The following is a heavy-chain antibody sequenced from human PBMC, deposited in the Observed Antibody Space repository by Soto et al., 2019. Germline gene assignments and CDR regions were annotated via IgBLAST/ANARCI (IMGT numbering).Heavy chain of an antibody. D-gene: IGHD3-3*01. J-gene: IGHJ4*02. CDR2: ISHDGDNK. V-gene: IGHV3-30-3*01. Sequence: GGSLRLSCIASGFTFSPYAMHWVRQAPGKGLEWVAVISHDGDNKAYADSVQGRFTISRDNSNNRLYLQMNSLRPEDTALYHCAREGDLRGFFGVGHFDYWGQGTLVTVSS. CDR1: GFTFSPYA. CDR3: AREGDLRGFFGVGHFDY.